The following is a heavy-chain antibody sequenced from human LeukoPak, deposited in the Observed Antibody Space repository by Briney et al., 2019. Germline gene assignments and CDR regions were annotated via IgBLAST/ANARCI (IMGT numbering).Heavy chain of an antibody. CDR2: IWFDGSHT. CDR3: ARGIIILRTWSASFHS. D-gene: IGHD3-16*02. Sequence: GGSLRLSCAASGFSFSTYAMHWVRQTPGKGLEWVGFIWFDGSHTYYGDSVRGRFSISRDNSKNTLYLEMNSLRAYDTGVYFCARGIIILRTWSASFHSWGQGSLVPVPS. V-gene: IGHV3-33*01. CDR1: GFSFSTYA. J-gene: IGHJ4*02.